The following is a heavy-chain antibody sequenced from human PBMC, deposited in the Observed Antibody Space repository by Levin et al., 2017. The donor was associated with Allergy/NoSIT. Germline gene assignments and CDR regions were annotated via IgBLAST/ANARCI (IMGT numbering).Heavy chain of an antibody. V-gene: IGHV5-51*01. CDR1: GYSFTNYW. Sequence: GESLKISCQTSGYSFTNYWIGWVRQMPGKGLEWIGVTHPGTSETRHGPSFQGHVTISFDKTVSTAYLQWSSLRASDTAIEYCARHGVGYGWDTGDYWGQGTLVTVSS. J-gene: IGHJ4*02. CDR2: THPGTSET. CDR3: ARHGVGYGWDTGDY. D-gene: IGHD5-18*01.